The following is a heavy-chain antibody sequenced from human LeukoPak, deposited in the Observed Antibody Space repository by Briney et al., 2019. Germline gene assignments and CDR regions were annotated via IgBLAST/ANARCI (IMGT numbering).Heavy chain of an antibody. V-gene: IGHV3-7*01. CDR1: GFTFSSYW. CDR3: ARTGAEWLRTYLFDY. J-gene: IGHJ4*02. CDR2: IKQDGSEK. Sequence: PGGSLRLSCAASGFTFSSYWMSWVRQAPGKGLEWVANIKQDGSEKYYVDSVKGRFTISRDNAKNSLYLQMNSLRAEDTAVYYCARTGAEWLRTYLFDYWGQGTLVTVSS. D-gene: IGHD5-12*01.